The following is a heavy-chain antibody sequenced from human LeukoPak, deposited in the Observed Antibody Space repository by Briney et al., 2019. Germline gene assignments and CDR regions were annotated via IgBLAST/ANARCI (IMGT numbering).Heavy chain of an antibody. D-gene: IGHD3-16*02. CDR3: APGALSSSETT. CDR1: GFTFSSYA. V-gene: IGHV3-30*04. J-gene: IGHJ5*02. CDR2: ISYDGSNK. Sequence: GGSLRLSCAASGFTFSSYAMHGVRQAPGKGLEGVAVISYDGSNKYYADSVKGRFTISRDNSKNTLYLQMNSLRAEDTAVYYCAPGALSSSETTWGQGTLVTVSS.